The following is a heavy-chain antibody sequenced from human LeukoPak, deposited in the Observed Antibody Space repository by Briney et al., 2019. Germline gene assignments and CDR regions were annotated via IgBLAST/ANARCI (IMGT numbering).Heavy chain of an antibody. V-gene: IGHV3-30*03. CDR2: ISYDGSNK. Sequence: GGSLRLSCAASGFTFSSYGMHWVRQAPGKGLEWVAVISYDGSNKYYADSVKGRFTISRDNSKNTLYLQMNSLRAEDTAVYYCAPNRSIVGAIFDYWGQGTLVTVSS. CDR1: GFTFSSYG. J-gene: IGHJ4*02. D-gene: IGHD1-26*01. CDR3: APNRSIVGAIFDY.